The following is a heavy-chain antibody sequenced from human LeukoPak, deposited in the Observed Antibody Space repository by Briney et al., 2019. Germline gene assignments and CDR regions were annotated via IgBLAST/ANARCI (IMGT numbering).Heavy chain of an antibody. Sequence: GRSLRLSCAASGFTFSSYAMHWVRQAPGKGLEWVAVISYDGGNKYYADSVKGRFTIPRDNSKNTLYLHMNSLRGEDTAVYSCAREEYQLLKRGAFDYWGQGTLVTVSS. CDR3: AREEYQLLKRGAFDY. CDR1: GFTFSSYA. D-gene: IGHD2-2*01. CDR2: ISYDGGNK. V-gene: IGHV3-30*01. J-gene: IGHJ4*02.